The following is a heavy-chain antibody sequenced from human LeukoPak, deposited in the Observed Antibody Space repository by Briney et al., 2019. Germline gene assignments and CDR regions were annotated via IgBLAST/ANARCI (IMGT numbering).Heavy chain of an antibody. CDR3: ARVNDFWSGYYTLFDY. Sequence: SETLSLTCTVSGGSISSSSYYWGWIRQPPGKGLEWIGSIYYSGSTYYNPSLKSRVTISVDTSKNQFSLKLSSVTAADTAVYYCARVNDFWSGYYTLFDYWGQGTLVTVSS. D-gene: IGHD3-3*01. J-gene: IGHJ4*02. CDR1: GGSISSSSYY. V-gene: IGHV4-39*01. CDR2: IYYSGST.